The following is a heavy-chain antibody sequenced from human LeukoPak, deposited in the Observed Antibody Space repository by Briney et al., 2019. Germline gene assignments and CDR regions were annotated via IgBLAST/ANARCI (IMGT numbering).Heavy chain of an antibody. CDR2: ISYDGSNK. Sequence: GGSLRLSCAASGFTFTSSSMSWVRQAPGKGLEWVAVISYDGSNKYYANSVKGRFTISRDNSKNSLYLQMNSLRAEDTAVYYCARDSAAAGLFDYWGQGTLVTVSS. J-gene: IGHJ4*02. CDR1: GFTFTSSS. D-gene: IGHD6-13*01. V-gene: IGHV3-30*03. CDR3: ARDSAAAGLFDY.